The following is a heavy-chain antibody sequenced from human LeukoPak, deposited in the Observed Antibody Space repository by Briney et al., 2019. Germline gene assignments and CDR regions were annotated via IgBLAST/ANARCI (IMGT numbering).Heavy chain of an antibody. CDR3: VQDSYAISSSGSTFAS. J-gene: IGHJ4*02. V-gene: IGHV3-9*03. CDR2: ITSNSGYV. D-gene: IGHD2-2*01. Sequence: GGSLRLSCTVSGFIFEDYAMHWVRQVPGKGLEWVSSITSNSGYVAYAGSVKGRFSISRDNAKNSLYLQMNSLRTEDMAVYYCVQDSYAISSSGSTFASWGQGTLVTVSS. CDR1: GFIFEDYA.